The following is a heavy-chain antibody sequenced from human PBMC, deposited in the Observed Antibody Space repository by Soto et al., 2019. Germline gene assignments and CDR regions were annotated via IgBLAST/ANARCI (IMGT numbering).Heavy chain of an antibody. V-gene: IGHV3-30-3*01. Sequence: GGSLRLSCAASGFSFSSYAMHWVRQAPGKGLEWVAVISYDGSNKYYADSVKGRFTISRDNSKNTLYLQMNSLRAEDTAVYYCARIAAAGTPLGMDVWGQGTTLTVSS. J-gene: IGHJ6*02. CDR1: GFSFSSYA. CDR3: ARIAAAGTPLGMDV. CDR2: ISYDGSNK. D-gene: IGHD6-13*01.